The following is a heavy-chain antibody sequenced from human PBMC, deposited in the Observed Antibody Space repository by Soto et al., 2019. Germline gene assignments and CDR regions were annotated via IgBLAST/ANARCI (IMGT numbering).Heavy chain of an antibody. CDR2: IIPMFGTA. CDR3: ARFSPPRGYYAY. D-gene: IGHD3-22*01. V-gene: IGHV1-69*01. J-gene: IGHJ4*02. CDR1: GGTFSTFG. Sequence: QVQLVQSGAEVKKPGSSVKVSCTASGGTFSTFGITWVRQAPGQGLEWMGGIIPMFGTAHYAQKFQGRVTITADESTRTVYMELSSLSSEETAVYYCARFSPPRGYYAYWGQGTLVTVSS.